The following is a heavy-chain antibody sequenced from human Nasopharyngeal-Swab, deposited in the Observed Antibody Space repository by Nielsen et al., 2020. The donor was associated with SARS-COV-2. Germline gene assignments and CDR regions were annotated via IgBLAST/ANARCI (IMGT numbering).Heavy chain of an antibody. V-gene: IGHV3-21*01. CDR1: GFTFSSYS. D-gene: IGHD4-17*01. Sequence: GEFLKISCAASGFTFSSYSMNWVRQAPGKGLEWVSSISSSSSYIYYADSVKGRFTISRDNAKNSLYLQMNSLRAEDTAVYYCAKMTTVTTVWPPGYYYGMDVWGQGTTVTVSS. CDR2: ISSSSSYI. CDR3: AKMTTVTTVWPPGYYYGMDV. J-gene: IGHJ6*02.